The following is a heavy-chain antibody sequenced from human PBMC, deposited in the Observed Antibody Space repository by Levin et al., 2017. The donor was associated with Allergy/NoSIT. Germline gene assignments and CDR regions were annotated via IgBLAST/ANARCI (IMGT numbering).Heavy chain of an antibody. CDR2: IYYSGRT. CDR3: ARSLAAAGTGY. CDR1: GGSISSSNYY. J-gene: IGHJ4*02. Sequence: SETLSLTCTVSGGSISSSNYYWGWIRQPPGKGLEWIGSIYYSGRTYYNPSLKSRVTMSVDTSMNQFSLKLSSVTAADTAVYYCARSLAAAGTGYWGQGTLVTVSS. D-gene: IGHD6-13*01. V-gene: IGHV4-39*01.